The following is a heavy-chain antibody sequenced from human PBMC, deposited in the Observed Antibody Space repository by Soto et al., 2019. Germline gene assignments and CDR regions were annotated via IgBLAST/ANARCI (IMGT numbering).Heavy chain of an antibody. V-gene: IGHV3-30-3*01. D-gene: IGHD3-22*01. CDR1: GFTFSSYA. J-gene: IGHJ6*02. CDR2: ISYDGSNK. Sequence: GGSLRLSCAASGFTFSSYAMHWVRQAPGKGLEWVAVISYDGSNKYYADSVKGRFTISRDNSKNTLYLQMNSLRAEDTAVYYCARDGFRTMIVVVMGGMDVWGQGTTVTVSS. CDR3: ARDGFRTMIVVVMGGMDV.